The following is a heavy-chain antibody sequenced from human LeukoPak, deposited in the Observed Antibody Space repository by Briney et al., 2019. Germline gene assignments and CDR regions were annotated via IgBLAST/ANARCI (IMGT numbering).Heavy chain of an antibody. CDR2: INPNSGGT. CDR3: ARDTVTLNFDY. D-gene: IGHD4-17*01. J-gene: IGHJ4*02. Sequence: ASVKVSCKASGYTFTSYGISWVRQAPGQGLEWMGWINPNSGGTNYAQKFQGRVTMTRDTSISTAYMELSRLRSDDTAVYYCARDTVTLNFDYWGQGTLVTVSS. V-gene: IGHV1-2*02. CDR1: GYTFTSYG.